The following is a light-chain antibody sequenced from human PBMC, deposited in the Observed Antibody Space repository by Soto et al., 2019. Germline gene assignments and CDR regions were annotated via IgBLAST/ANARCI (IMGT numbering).Light chain of an antibody. V-gene: IGLV2-8*01. CDR1: ISDVGGYNY. CDR2: EVT. CDR3: CSYVGSNNYV. Sequence: QSALTQPPSASGSPGQSVAISCTGTISDVGGYNYVSWYQQYPGKAPKLIMYEVTKRPSGVPDRFSGSKSGNTASLTVSGLQAEDEADYYCCSYVGSNNYVFGTGTKVTVL. J-gene: IGLJ1*01.